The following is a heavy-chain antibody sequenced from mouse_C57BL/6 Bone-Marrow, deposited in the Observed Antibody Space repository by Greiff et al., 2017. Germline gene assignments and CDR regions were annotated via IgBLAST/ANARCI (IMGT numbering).Heavy chain of an antibody. CDR3: AREGYCGSSWFAY. V-gene: IGHV1-50*01. CDR1: GYTFTSYW. D-gene: IGHD1-1*01. Sequence: QVQLQQPGAELVKPGASVKLSCKASGYTFTSYWMQWVKQRPGQGLEWIGEIDPSDSYTNYNQKFKGKATLTVDTSSSTAYMQLSSLTSEDSAVYYGAREGYCGSSWFAYWGQGTRVTVSA. J-gene: IGHJ3*01. CDR2: IDPSDSYT.